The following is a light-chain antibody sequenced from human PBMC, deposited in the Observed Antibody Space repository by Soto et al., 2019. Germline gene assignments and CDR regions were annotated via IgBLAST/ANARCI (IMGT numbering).Light chain of an antibody. V-gene: IGLV2-14*03. CDR3: SSYSSTSTVV. CDR1: SGDIGAYNY. J-gene: IGLJ2*01. CDR2: DVT. Sequence: QSALTQPASVSGSPGQSITISCTGTSGDIGAYNYVSWYQQHPGEAPKLMIHDVTNRPSGVSNRFSGSKSGNTASLTISGLQAEDEADYYCSSYSSTSTVVFGGGTQLTVL.